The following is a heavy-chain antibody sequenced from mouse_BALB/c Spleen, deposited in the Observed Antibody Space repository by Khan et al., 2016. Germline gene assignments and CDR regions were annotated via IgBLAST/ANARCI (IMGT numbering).Heavy chain of an antibody. J-gene: IGHJ3*01. Sequence: QVQLQQSGAELMKPGASVKISCKATGYTFSSYWIEWIKERPGHGLEWIGEILPGSGSTNYNEKLKGKATFTAETSSHTAYMQLSSLTSEDSAVFYCARDAYWGQGTLVTVSA. V-gene: IGHV1-9*01. CDR2: ILPGSGST. CDR1: GYTFSSYW. CDR3: ARDAY.